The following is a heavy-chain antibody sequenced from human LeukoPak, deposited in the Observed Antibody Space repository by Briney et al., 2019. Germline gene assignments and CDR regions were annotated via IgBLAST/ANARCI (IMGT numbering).Heavy chain of an antibody. D-gene: IGHD6-13*01. CDR2: IYYSGST. CDR3: ARIYSSSWYADY. V-gene: IGHV4-31*03. Sequence: SETLSLTCTVSGDSISSGGYYWSWIRQHPGKGLEWIGYIYYSGSTYYNPSLKSRVTISVDTSKNQFSLKLSSVTAADTAVYYCARIYSSSWYADYWGQGTLVTVSS. CDR1: GDSISSGGYY. J-gene: IGHJ4*02.